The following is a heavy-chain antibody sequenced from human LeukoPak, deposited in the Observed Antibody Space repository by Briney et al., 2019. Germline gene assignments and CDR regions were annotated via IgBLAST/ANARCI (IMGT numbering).Heavy chain of an antibody. CDR3: ARGAPTRWLQSHFDY. CDR1: GYTFTSYG. CDR2: ISAYNGNT. D-gene: IGHD5-24*01. J-gene: IGHJ4*02. V-gene: IGHV1-18*01. Sequence: GASVKVSCKASGYTFTSYGISWVRQAPGQGLEWMGWISAYNGNTNYAQKLQGRATMTTDTSTSTAYMELRSLRSDDTAVYYCARGAPTRWLQSHFDYWGQGTLVTVSS.